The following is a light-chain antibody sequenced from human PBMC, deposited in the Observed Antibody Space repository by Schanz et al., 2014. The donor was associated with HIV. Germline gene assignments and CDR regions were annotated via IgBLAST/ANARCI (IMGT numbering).Light chain of an antibody. V-gene: IGKV3-15*01. CDR2: GAS. J-gene: IGKJ1*01. CDR3: QQYNNWPRT. CDR1: QSVSSY. Sequence: EIVLTQSPATLSLSPGERATLSCRASQSVSSYLAWYQQKPGQPPRLLIYGASTRATGIPARFSGSGSGTDFTLTISSLQSEDSAVYYCQQYNNWPRTFGQGTKVEIK.